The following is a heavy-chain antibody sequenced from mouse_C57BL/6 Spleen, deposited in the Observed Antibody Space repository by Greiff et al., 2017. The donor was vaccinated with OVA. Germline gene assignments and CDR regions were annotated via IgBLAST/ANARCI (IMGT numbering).Heavy chain of an antibody. CDR2: IYPGDGDT. J-gene: IGHJ4*01. Sequence: VKLQESGAELVKPGASVKISCKASGYAFSSYWMNWVKQRPGKGLEWIGQIYPGDGDTNYNGKFKGKATLTADKSSSTAYMQLSSLTSEDSAVYFCARWGDYGHYYAMDYWGQGTSVTVSS. CDR1: GYAFSSYW. CDR3: ARWGDYGHYYAMDY. V-gene: IGHV1-80*01. D-gene: IGHD2-4*01.